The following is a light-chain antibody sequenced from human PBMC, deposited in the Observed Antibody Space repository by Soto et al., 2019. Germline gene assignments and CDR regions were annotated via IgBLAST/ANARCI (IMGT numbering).Light chain of an antibody. CDR3: STWDDSLNGGV. Sequence: QSVLTQPPSVSGTPGLRVNISCSGGISNIGKDTVNWYQQLPGTAPKLLMFNDDKRPSGFPDRFSGSRSGTSASLAISGLQSDDEAVYFCSTWDDSLNGGVFVGGTKLTGL. CDR1: ISNIGKDT. CDR2: NDD. V-gene: IGLV1-44*01. J-gene: IGLJ3*02.